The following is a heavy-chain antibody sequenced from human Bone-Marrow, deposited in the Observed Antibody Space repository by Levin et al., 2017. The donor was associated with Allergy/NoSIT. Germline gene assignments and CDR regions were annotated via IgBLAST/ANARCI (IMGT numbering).Heavy chain of an antibody. CDR3: TGCQSGVRG. CDR1: GFTVSNNY. J-gene: IGHJ4*02. CDR2: IYSVGTT. D-gene: IGHD4/OR15-4a*01. Sequence: PGGSLRLSCAVSGFTVSNNYMSWVRQAPGAGLEWVSLIYSVGTTYYADSVKGRFTISRDNSRNTLYLQMNSLRAEDTAVYYCTGCQSGVRGWGQGTLVTVSS. V-gene: IGHV3-53*01.